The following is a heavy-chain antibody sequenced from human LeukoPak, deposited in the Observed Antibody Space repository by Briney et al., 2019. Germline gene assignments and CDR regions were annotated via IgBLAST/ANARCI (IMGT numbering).Heavy chain of an antibody. CDR2: IYYSGST. CDR1: GGSISSSNSY. J-gene: IGHJ4*02. V-gene: IGHV4-39*01. Sequence: SETLSLTCTVSGGSISSSNSYWGWIRQPPGKGLEWIGTIYYSGSTYYNPSLKSRVTISVDTSKNQFSLKLSSVTAADTAVYYCARRRGYYYGSGSYYSAPTFDYWGQGTLVTVSS. CDR3: ARRRGYYYGSGSYYSAPTFDY. D-gene: IGHD3-10*01.